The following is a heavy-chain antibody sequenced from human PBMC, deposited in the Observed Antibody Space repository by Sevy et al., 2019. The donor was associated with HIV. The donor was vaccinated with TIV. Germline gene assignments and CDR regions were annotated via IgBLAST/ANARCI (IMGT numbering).Heavy chain of an antibody. J-gene: IGHJ5*02. CDR3: AGGDSSSWYLWRYNWFDP. CDR1: GGSFSGYY. D-gene: IGHD6-13*01. Sequence: SETLSLTCAVYGGSFSGYYWSWIRQPPGKGLEWIGEINHSGSTNYNPSLKSRVTISVDTSKNQFSLKLSAVTAADTAVYYCAGGDSSSWYLWRYNWFDPWGQGTLVTVSS. V-gene: IGHV4-34*01. CDR2: INHSGST.